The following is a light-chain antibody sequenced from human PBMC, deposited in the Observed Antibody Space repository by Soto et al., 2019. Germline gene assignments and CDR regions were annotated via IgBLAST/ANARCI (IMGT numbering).Light chain of an antibody. Sequence: VLTQSPDTLSLSPGERATLSCKTSPPLGNNFRAWYQQIPGQAPRLTISGAAKRPYDIPDRFSGSGSGTDFSLTISRLEPEDFAVYYCQPYSRSLPWTCGQGTKVDIK. J-gene: IGKJ1*01. CDR3: QPYSRSLPWT. V-gene: IGKV3-20*01. CDR1: PPLGNNF. CDR2: GAA.